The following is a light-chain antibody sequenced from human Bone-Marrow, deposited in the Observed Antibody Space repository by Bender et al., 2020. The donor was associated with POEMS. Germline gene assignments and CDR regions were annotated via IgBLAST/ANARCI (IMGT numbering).Light chain of an antibody. CDR1: ALPKKF. CDR3: YSTDSSAVRV. J-gene: IGLJ3*02. V-gene: IGLV3-10*01. Sequence: SYELTQPPSVSVSPGQTARITCSGDALPKKFAYWYQQKSRQAPVLVIYEDRKRPSEIPERFSGSSSGTMATLTISGAQVEDEGDYYCYSTDSSAVRVFGGGTKLTVL. CDR2: EDR.